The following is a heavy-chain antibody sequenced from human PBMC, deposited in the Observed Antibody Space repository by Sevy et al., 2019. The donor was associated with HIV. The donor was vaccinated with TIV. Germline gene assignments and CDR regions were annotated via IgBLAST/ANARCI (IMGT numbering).Heavy chain of an antibody. CDR3: AREGCTRPHDY. CDR1: GFAFYDYS. D-gene: IGHD2-8*01. CDR2: LSFGYGKI. Sequence: LSLTCAASGFAFYDYSMSWIRQARGKGLAWVATLSFGYGKINYADSVKGRFTISRDNSKSSFYLQMDNLRVEDTALYYRAREGCTRPHDYWGQGTRVTVSS. V-gene: IGHV3-23*01. J-gene: IGHJ4*02.